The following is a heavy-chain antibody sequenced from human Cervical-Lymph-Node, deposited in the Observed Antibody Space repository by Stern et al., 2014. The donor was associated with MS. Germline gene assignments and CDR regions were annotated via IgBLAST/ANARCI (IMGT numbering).Heavy chain of an antibody. V-gene: IGHV4-39*01. D-gene: IGHD6-19*01. CDR3: SRGTTVAATSS. J-gene: IGHJ5*02. CDR2: ISHSGST. Sequence: KESGPGLVKPSETLSLTCTVSGDSITRTSSFWGWVRQPPGKGLQWIGSISHSGSTSYNPSLKSRVTISVDTSRNQFSLDLTSVNAADTALYYCSRGTTVAATSSWGRGTLVTVSS. CDR1: GDSITRTSSF.